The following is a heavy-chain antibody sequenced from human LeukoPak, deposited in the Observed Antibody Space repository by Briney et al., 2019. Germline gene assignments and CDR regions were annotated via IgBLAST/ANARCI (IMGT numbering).Heavy chain of an antibody. V-gene: IGHV3-21*01. Sequence: PGGSLRLSCAASGFTFSSYSMTWVRQAPGKGLEWVSSITSTSSYIYYADSVKGRFTISRDNAKNSLYLQMNSLRAEDTAVYYCARDFPSYGDYVDYWGQGTLVTVSS. J-gene: IGHJ4*02. D-gene: IGHD4-17*01. CDR2: ITSTSSYI. CDR3: ARDFPSYGDYVDY. CDR1: GFTFSSYS.